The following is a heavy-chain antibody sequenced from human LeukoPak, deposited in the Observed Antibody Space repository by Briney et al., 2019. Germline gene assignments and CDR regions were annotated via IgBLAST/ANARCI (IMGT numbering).Heavy chain of an antibody. V-gene: IGHV1-3*03. CDR2: INAGDGNT. CDR1: GYTFTSYA. CDR3: ARGLYDSSGYYYWEGLDAFDI. Sequence: ASVKVSCKASGYTFTSYAMHWVRQAPGQRPGWTGWINAGDGNTKYSQEFQGRVTITRDTSASTAYMELSSLRSEDMAVYYCARGLYDSSGYYYWEGLDAFDIWGQGTMVTVSS. J-gene: IGHJ3*02. D-gene: IGHD3-22*01.